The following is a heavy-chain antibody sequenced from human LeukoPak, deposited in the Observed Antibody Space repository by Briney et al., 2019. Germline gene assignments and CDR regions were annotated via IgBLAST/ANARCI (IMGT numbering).Heavy chain of an antibody. CDR1: GFTFSSYA. V-gene: IGHV3-23*01. CDR2: ISGSGGST. J-gene: IGHJ4*02. D-gene: IGHD2-2*03. CDR3: AKSGYCSSTSCRPFDY. Sequence: GGSLRLSCVASGFTFSSYAMSWVRQAPGKGLEWVSAISGSGGSTYYADSVKGRFTISRDNSKNTLYLQMNSPRAEDTAVYYCAKSGYCSSTSCRPFDYWGQGTLVTVSS.